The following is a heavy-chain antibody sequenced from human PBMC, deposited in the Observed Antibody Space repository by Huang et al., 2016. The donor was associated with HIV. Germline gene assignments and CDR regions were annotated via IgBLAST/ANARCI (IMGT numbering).Heavy chain of an antibody. CDR1: GYSFTSYW. CDR3: ARLSTTWYFDY. CDR2: IAPGDSDT. V-gene: IGHV5-51*01. J-gene: IGHJ4*02. D-gene: IGHD1-1*01. Sequence: EVQLVQSGAEVKKPGESLKISCKGSGYSFTSYWIDWVRQMPGKGLDGMGIIAPGDSDTRYSPSFQGQVTISADKAISTAYLQWSSLKASDTAMYYCARLSTTWYFDYWGQGTLVTVSS.